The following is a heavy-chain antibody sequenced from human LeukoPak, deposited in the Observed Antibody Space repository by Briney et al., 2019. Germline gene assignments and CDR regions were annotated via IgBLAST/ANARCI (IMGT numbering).Heavy chain of an antibody. CDR3: ARTYSGYDYYFDY. CDR1: GGSISSSYS. V-gene: IGHV4-39*07. J-gene: IGHJ4*02. Sequence: PSETLSLTCTVSGGSISSSYSWGWIRQPPGKGLEWIGNIYYSGSTYYNSSLKSRVTISVDTSKNQFSLKLSSVTAADTAVYYCARTYSGYDYYFDYWGQGTLVTVSS. CDR2: IYYSGST. D-gene: IGHD5-12*01.